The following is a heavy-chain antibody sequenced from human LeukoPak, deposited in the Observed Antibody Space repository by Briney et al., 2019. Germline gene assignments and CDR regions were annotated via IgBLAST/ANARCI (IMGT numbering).Heavy chain of an antibody. CDR1: GGTFSSYA. V-gene: IGHV1-69*05. J-gene: IGHJ4*02. CDR2: IIPIFGTA. CDR3: AREADVLWFGELKYYFDY. Sequence: ASVKVSCKASGGTFSSYAISWVRQAPGQGLEWMGGIIPIFGTANYAQKFQGRVTITTDESTSTAYMELSSLRSEDTAVYYCAREADVLWFGELKYYFDYWGQGTLVTVSS. D-gene: IGHD3-10*01.